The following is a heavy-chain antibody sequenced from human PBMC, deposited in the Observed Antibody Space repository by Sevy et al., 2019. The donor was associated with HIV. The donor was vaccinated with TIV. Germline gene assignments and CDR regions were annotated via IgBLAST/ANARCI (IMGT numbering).Heavy chain of an antibody. J-gene: IGHJ5*02. CDR3: ARGGYFSGGRHRPNHSWFDP. Sequence: SETLSLTCNVSGGSVSSSTFYWAWIRQPPGKGLEWIGSFHFSGNTNYNPSLKSRLTISVDTSKNQFSLKLSSVTAADTAVYYCARGGYFSGGRHRPNHSWFDPWGQRTLVTVSS. D-gene: IGHD2-15*01. CDR1: GGSVSSSTFY. V-gene: IGHV4-39*01. CDR2: FHFSGNT.